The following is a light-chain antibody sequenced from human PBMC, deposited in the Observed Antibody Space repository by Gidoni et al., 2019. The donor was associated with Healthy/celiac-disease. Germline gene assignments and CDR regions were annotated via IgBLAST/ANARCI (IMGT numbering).Light chain of an antibody. CDR1: KLGDKY. Sequence: SYELTQPPSVSVSPGQTASITCSGDKLGDKYACWYQQKPGQSPVLVIYQDSKRPSGIPERFSGSNSGNTATLTISGPQAMDEADYYCQAWDSSTLVVFGGGTKLTVL. CDR3: QAWDSSTLVV. V-gene: IGLV3-1*01. CDR2: QDS. J-gene: IGLJ2*01.